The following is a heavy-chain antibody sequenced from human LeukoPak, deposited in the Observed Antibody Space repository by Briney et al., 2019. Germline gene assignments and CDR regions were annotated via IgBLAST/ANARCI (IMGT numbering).Heavy chain of an antibody. D-gene: IGHD5-12*01. CDR3: ARDVLGGYDREFDY. CDR1: GYTFTGYY. J-gene: IGHJ4*02. CDR2: INPNSGGT. V-gene: IGHV1-2*02. Sequence: ASVKVSCKASGYTFTGYYIHWVRQAPGQGLEWMGWINPNSGGTNYAQKFQGGVTMTRDTSISTAYMELSRLTSDDTAVYYCARDVLGGYDREFDYWGQGTLVTVSS.